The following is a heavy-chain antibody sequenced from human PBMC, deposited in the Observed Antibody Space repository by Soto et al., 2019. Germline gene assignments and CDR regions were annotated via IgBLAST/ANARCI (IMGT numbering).Heavy chain of an antibody. J-gene: IGHJ4*02. D-gene: IGHD1-1*01. V-gene: IGHV4-59*02. Sequence: SETLSLTCSFSGDSVTTHYLTWIRQSPERGLEWIAYMHYTGFSHYNPSLKSRLTISVDKSKNQFTLQLTSVTVASTAVYYWATSNGNAWYTYWGKGTQVTVS. CDR1: GDSVTTHY. CDR3: ATSNGNAWYTY. CDR2: MHYTGFS.